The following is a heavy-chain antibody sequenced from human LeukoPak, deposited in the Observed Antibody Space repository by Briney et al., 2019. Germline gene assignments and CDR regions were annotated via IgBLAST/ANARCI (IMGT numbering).Heavy chain of an antibody. CDR1: GFTFDDYA. CDR2: ISWNSGSI. Sequence: GRSLRLSCAASGFTFDDYAMLWVRQAPGKGLEWVSGISWNSGSIGYAGSVKGRLTISRDNAKNSLYLQMNSLRAEDTALYYCAKVPGGNLYWYFDLWGRGTLVTVSS. J-gene: IGHJ2*01. CDR3: AKVPGGNLYWYFDL. V-gene: IGHV3-9*01. D-gene: IGHD4-23*01.